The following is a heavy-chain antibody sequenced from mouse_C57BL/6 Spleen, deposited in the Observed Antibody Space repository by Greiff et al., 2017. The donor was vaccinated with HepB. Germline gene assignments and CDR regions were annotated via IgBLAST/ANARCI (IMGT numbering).Heavy chain of an antibody. Sequence: QVQLKQPGAELVMPGASVKLSCKASGYTFTSYWMHWVKQRPGQGLEWIGEIDPSDSYTNYNQKFKGKSTLTVDKSSSTAYMQLSSLTSEDSAVYYCARNPYGSYAMDYWGQGTSVTVSS. CDR2: IDPSDSYT. V-gene: IGHV1-69*01. CDR1: GYTFTSYW. J-gene: IGHJ4*01. CDR3: ARNPYGSYAMDY. D-gene: IGHD2-2*01.